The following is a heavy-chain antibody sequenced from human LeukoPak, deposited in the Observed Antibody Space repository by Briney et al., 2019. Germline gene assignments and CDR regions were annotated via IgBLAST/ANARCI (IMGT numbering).Heavy chain of an antibody. J-gene: IGHJ4*02. CDR2: GSHDGRNK. CDR3: ATDRDSSTWSFFDF. Sequence: GGSLRLSCVPSVFIFRNYAMHCVRQAPDKGVEWVAVGSHDGRNKIYGDSVKGRFTISRDNTKNTVYLQMDNLRPEDAAVYYCATDRDSSTWSFFDFWGQGTLVTASS. D-gene: IGHD6-13*01. V-gene: IGHV3-30*03. CDR1: VFIFRNYA.